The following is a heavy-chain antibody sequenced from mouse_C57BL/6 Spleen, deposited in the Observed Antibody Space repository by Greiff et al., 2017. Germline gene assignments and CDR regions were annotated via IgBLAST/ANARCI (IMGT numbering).Heavy chain of an antibody. Sequence: EVQGVESGGGLVKPGGSLKLSCAASGFTFSDYGMHWVRQAPEKGLEWVAYISSGSSTIYYADTVKGRFTISRDNAKNTLFLQMTSLRSEDTAMYYCARTLYYGSSPFAYWGQGTLVTVSA. D-gene: IGHD1-1*01. CDR3: ARTLYYGSSPFAY. CDR2: ISSGSSTI. V-gene: IGHV5-17*01. J-gene: IGHJ3*01. CDR1: GFTFSDYG.